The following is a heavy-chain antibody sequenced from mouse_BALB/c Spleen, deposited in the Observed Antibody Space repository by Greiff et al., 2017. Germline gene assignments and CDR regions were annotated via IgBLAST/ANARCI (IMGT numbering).Heavy chain of an antibody. CDR3: ARDYGSYYFDY. CDR1: GFNIKDTY. J-gene: IGHJ2*01. D-gene: IGHD2-2*01. V-gene: IGHV14-3*02. Sequence: EVQLQQSGAELVKPGASVKLSCTASGFNIKDTYMHWVKQRPEQGLEWIGRIDPANGNTKYDPKFQGKATIPADTSSNTAYLQLSSLTSEDTAVYYCARDYGSYYFDYWGQGTTLTVSS. CDR2: IDPANGNT.